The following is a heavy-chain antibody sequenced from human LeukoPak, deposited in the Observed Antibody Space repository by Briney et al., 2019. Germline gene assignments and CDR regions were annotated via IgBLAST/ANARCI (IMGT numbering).Heavy chain of an antibody. CDR3: ARGPFGIQLWPNDAFDI. Sequence: PSETLSLTCTVSGGSISSGSYYWSWIRQPAGKGLEWIGRIYTSGSTNYNPSLKSRVTISVDTSKNQFSLKLSSVTAADTAAYYCARGPFGIQLWPNDAFDIWGQGTMVTVSS. CDR1: GGSISSGSYY. D-gene: IGHD5-18*01. V-gene: IGHV4-61*02. CDR2: IYTSGST. J-gene: IGHJ3*02.